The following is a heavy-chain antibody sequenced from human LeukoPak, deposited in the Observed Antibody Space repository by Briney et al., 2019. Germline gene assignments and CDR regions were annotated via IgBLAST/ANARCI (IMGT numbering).Heavy chain of an antibody. V-gene: IGHV4-31*03. CDR1: GGSIRSGGYY. J-gene: IGHJ5*02. CDR3: ARDPRFGGAWFYP. Sequence: SETLSLTCTVSGGSIRSGGYYWSWIRQHPGKGLEWIGYIYYSGSTYYNPSLKSRVTITVDTSKNQFSLKLSSVTAADTAVYYCARDPRFGGAWFYPWGQGTLVTVSS. CDR2: IYYSGST. D-gene: IGHD3-10*02.